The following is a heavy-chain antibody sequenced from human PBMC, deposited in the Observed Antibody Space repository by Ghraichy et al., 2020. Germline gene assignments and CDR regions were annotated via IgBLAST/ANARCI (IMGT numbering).Heavy chain of an antibody. J-gene: IGHJ4*02. CDR2: ISWNSGSI. CDR1: GFTFDDYA. Sequence: SLNISCAASGFTFDDYAMHWVRQAPGKGLEWVSGISWNSGSIGYADSVKGRFTISRDNAKNSLYLQMNSLRAEDTALYYCAAGDYIDYWGQGTLVTVSS. CDR3: AAGDYIDY. D-gene: IGHD7-27*01. V-gene: IGHV3-9*01.